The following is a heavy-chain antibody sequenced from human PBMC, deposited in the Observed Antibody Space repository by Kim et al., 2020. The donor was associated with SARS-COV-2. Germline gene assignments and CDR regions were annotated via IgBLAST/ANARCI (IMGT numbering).Heavy chain of an antibody. D-gene: IGHD3-10*01. V-gene: IGHV3-20*04. CDR1: GFAFDEYA. Sequence: GGSLRLSCVASGFAFDEYAMTWVRQGPGKGLEWVAGINANGESTGYADSVKDRVTISRDNVKNSLYLQMNNLGVDDTALYYCARDSRYDYDTRNYYKIFDPWGQGTLVIVAA. J-gene: IGHJ5*02. CDR2: INANGEST. CDR3: ARDSRYDYDTRNYYKIFDP.